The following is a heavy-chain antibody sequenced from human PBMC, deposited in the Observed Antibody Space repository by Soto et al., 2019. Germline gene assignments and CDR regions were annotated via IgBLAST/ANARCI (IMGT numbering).Heavy chain of an antibody. V-gene: IGHV2-5*02. CDR1: GFSLSPSGVG. CDR3: AHIRVEVVPAAPGARGNAFDI. CDR2: IYWDDDK. D-gene: IGHD2-2*01. Sequence: SGPTLVKPTQTLTLTCTFSGFSLSPSGVGVGWIRQPPGKALEWLALIYWDDDKRYSPSLKSRLTITKDTSKNQVVLTMTNMDPVDTATYYCAHIRVEVVPAAPGARGNAFDIWGQGTMVTVS. J-gene: IGHJ3*02.